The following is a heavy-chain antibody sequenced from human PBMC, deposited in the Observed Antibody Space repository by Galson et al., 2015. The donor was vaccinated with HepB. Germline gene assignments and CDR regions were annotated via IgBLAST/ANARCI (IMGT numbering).Heavy chain of an antibody. Sequence: SLRLSCAASGFTFSSYEMNWVRQAPGKGLEWVSYISSSGSTIYYADSVKGRFTISRDNAKNSLYLQMNSLRAEDTAVYYCARDPYYDFWSGQGGGYFDYWGQGTLVTVSS. V-gene: IGHV3-48*03. J-gene: IGHJ4*02. CDR2: ISSSGSTI. CDR3: ARDPYYDFWSGQGGGYFDY. CDR1: GFTFSSYE. D-gene: IGHD3-3*01.